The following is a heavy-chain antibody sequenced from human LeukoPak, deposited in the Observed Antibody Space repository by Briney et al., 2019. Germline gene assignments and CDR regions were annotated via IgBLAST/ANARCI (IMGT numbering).Heavy chain of an antibody. D-gene: IGHD6-13*01. CDR3: AKMAQRGYSSSWFFDY. CDR2: ISGSGGST. V-gene: IGHV3-23*01. J-gene: IGHJ4*02. CDR1: GFTFSSYA. Sequence: GGSLGLSCAASGFTFSSYAMSWVRQAPGKGLEWVSAISGSGGSTYYADSVKGRFTISRDNSKNTLYPQMNSLRAEDTAVYYCAKMAQRGYSSSWFFDYWGQGTLVTVSS.